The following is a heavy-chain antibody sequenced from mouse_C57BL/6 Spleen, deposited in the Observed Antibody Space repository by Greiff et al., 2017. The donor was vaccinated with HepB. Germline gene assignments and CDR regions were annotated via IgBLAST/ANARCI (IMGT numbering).Heavy chain of an antibody. CDR1: GYSFSSYW. CDR3: TRGGNYYGSSWYFDV. CDR2: IYPGDGDT. V-gene: IGHV1-82*01. D-gene: IGHD1-1*01. Sequence: QVQLQQSGPELVKPGASVKISCKASGYSFSSYWMNWVMQRPGKGLEWIGRIYPGDGDTNYNGKFKGKATLTADKSSSTAYMQLRSLTSEDSAVYFCTRGGNYYGSSWYFDVWGTGTTVTVSS. J-gene: IGHJ1*03.